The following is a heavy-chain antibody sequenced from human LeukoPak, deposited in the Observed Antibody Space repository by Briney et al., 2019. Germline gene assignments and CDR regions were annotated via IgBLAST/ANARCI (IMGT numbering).Heavy chain of an antibody. V-gene: IGHV4-34*01. CDR3: ARGGITMMVDAFDI. J-gene: IGHJ3*02. CDR1: GGSFSGYY. CDR2: INHSGST. D-gene: IGHD3-22*01. Sequence: SETLSLTCAVYGGSFSGYYWSWIRQPPGKGLEWIGEINHSGSTNYNPSLKSRVTISVDTSKNQFSLKLSSVTAADTAVYYCARGGITMMVDAFDIWGQGTMVTVSS.